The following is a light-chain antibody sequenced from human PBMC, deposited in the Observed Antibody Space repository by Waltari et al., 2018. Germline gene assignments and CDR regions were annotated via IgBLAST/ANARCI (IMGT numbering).Light chain of an antibody. CDR2: ENS. CDR3: GTWDSSLSGAV. Sequence: QSVLTQPPSVSAAPGQRVTISCSGGRSNIGNNSVSWYRQFPGTAPKLLSYENSERPSGIPGRFSGSKSGTSATLDITGLQAGDEADYYCGTWDSSLSGAVFGGGTHLTVL. CDR1: RSNIGNNS. J-gene: IGLJ7*01. V-gene: IGLV1-51*02.